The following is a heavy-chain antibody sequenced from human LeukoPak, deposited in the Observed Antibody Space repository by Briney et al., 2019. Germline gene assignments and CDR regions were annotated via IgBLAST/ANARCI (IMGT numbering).Heavy chain of an antibody. J-gene: IGHJ4*02. CDR3: ARDDRYSGSYCGY. Sequence: GGSLRLSCAASGFTVSSNYMSWVRQAPGKGLEWVSVIYSGGSTYYADSVKGRFTISRDNSKNTLYLQMNSLRAEDTAVYYCARDDRYSGSYCGYWGQGTLVTVSS. CDR2: IYSGGST. CDR1: GFTVSSNY. D-gene: IGHD1-26*01. V-gene: IGHV3-53*01.